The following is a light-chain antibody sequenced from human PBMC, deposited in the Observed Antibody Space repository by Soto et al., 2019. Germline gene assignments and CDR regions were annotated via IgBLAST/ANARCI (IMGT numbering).Light chain of an antibody. CDR2: GAS. CDR3: HQYYNWPWT. CDR1: QSVNSN. V-gene: IGKV3-15*01. Sequence: EIVMTQSPATLSVSPGERATLSCRASQSVNSNLVWYQQKLGQAPRLLIYGASTRATGIPARFSGSGSGTEFTLTISSLQSEDFAVYYCHQYYNWPWTFGQGTKVEIK. J-gene: IGKJ1*01.